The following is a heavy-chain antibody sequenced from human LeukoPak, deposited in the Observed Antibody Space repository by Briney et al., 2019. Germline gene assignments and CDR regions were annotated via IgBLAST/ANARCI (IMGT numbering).Heavy chain of an antibody. CDR2: ISWNSGSI. D-gene: IGHD6-6*01. J-gene: IGHJ4*02. CDR3: AKGGYSSSSRVFDY. V-gene: IGHV3-9*03. Sequence: TGGSLRLSCAASEFTFDDYAMHWVRQAPGKGLEWVSGISWNSGSIGYADSVKGRFTISRDNAKNSLYLQMNSLRAEDMALYYCAKGGYSSSSRVFDYWGQGTLVTVSS. CDR1: EFTFDDYA.